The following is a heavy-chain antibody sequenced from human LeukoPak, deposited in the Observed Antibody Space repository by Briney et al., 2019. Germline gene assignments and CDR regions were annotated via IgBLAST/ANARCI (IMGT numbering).Heavy chain of an antibody. J-gene: IGHJ6*02. CDR3: ARKYSGMDV. CDR2: ISAHNGNT. CDR1: GYTFINYG. Sequence: AASVKVSCTASGYTFINYGVTWVRQAPGQGLEWMGWISAHNGNTNYPQKLQGRVTMTTDTSTSTAYMELRSLRSDDTAVYYCARKYSGMDVWGQGTTVTVSS. D-gene: IGHD1-26*01. V-gene: IGHV1-18*01.